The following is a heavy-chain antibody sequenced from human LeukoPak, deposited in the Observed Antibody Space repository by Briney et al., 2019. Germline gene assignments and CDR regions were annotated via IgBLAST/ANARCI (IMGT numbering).Heavy chain of an antibody. CDR3: ARTRTVTTELMRAFEI. J-gene: IGHJ3*02. Sequence: ASVKVSCKASGYTFTGYYMHWVRQAPGQGLEWMGQINPNTGGTDYAQRFQGRGTMTRDTSISTAYMELGSLRSDDTAIYNCARTRTVTTELMRAFEIWGQGTMVTVSS. V-gene: IGHV1-2*06. CDR1: GYTFTGYY. D-gene: IGHD4-17*01. CDR2: INPNTGGT.